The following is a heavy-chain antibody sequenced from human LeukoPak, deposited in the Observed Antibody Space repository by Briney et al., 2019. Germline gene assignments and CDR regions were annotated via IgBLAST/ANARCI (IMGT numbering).Heavy chain of an antibody. V-gene: IGHV4-4*07. D-gene: IGHD6-19*01. CDR3: AASFIAVAGTGFAFDI. J-gene: IGHJ3*02. CDR1: GGSISSYY. CDR2: IYTSGST. Sequence: SETLSLTCTVSGGSISSYYWSWIRQPAGKGLEWIGRIYTSGSTNYNPSLKSRVTMSVDTSKNQFSLKLSSVTAADTAVYYCAASFIAVAGTGFAFDIWGQGTMVTVSS.